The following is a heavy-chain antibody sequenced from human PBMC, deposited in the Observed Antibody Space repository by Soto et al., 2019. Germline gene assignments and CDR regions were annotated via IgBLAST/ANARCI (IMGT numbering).Heavy chain of an antibody. CDR3: ARDKGYWNSGYVSAPNWFDP. V-gene: IGHV1-3*01. D-gene: IGHD5-12*01. J-gene: IGHJ5*02. CDR1: GYTFTSYA. Sequence: QVQLVQSGAEVKKPGASVKVSCKASGYTFTSYAMHWVRQAPGQRLEWMGWINAGNGNTKYSQKFQGRVTITRDTSASTAYMELSSLRSEDTAVYYCARDKGYWNSGYVSAPNWFDPWGQGTLVTVSS. CDR2: INAGNGNT.